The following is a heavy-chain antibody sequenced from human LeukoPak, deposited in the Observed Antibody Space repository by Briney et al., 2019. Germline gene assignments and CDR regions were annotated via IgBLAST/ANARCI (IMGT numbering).Heavy chain of an antibody. V-gene: IGHV3-23*01. CDR2: ITASGDRT. J-gene: IGHJ4*02. CDR1: GFIFSNNA. CDR3: ARSTAASASDY. Sequence: GGSLRLSCAAAGFIFSNNAMTWVRQAPGKGLEWVSSITASGDRTFIADSVKGRFTISRDNSKNTLYLLMNSLRAEDTALYYCARSTAASASDYWGQGTLVTVSS. D-gene: IGHD6-13*01.